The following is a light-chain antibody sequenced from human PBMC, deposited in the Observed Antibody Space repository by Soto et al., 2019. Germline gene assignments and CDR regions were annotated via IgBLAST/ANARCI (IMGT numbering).Light chain of an antibody. CDR2: DAS. CDR3: QQYNNWFT. V-gene: IGKV3-15*01. J-gene: IGKJ5*01. Sequence: EIVMTQSPATLSVSAGERTTRSCRASQSVSSNFAWYQQKPGQAPRLLIYDASTRATGIPARFSGSGSGTEFTLTISSLQSEDFAVYYCQQYNNWFTFGQGTRLEIK. CDR1: QSVSSN.